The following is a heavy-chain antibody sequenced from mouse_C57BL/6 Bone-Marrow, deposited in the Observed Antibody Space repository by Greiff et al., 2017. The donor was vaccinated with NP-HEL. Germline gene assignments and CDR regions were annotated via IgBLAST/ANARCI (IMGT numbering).Heavy chain of an antibody. CDR1: GYAFSSSW. CDR2: IYPGDGDT. CDR3: ARSRGFDY. Sequence: QLQESGPELVKPGASVKISCKASGYAFSSSWMNWVKQRPGKGLEWIGRIYPGDGDTNYNGKFKGKATLTADKSSSTAYMQLSSLTSEDSAVYFCARSRGFDYWGQGTTLTVSS. J-gene: IGHJ2*01. V-gene: IGHV1-82*01.